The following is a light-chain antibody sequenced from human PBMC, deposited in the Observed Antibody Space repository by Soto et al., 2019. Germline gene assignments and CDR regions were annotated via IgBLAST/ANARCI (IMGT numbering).Light chain of an antibody. Sequence: EIVMTQSPATLSVSPGERATLSCRASQSVSSNIDWYQQKPGQAPRLLIYGASTRATGIPARFSGSGSGTEFTLTISSLQSADFAVYYCQQYNNWPWPFGQGTKVVIK. J-gene: IGKJ1*01. CDR1: QSVSSN. V-gene: IGKV3-15*01. CDR3: QQYNNWPWP. CDR2: GAS.